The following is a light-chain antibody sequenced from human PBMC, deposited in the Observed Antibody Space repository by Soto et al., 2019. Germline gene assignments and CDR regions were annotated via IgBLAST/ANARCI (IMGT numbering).Light chain of an antibody. CDR1: QSVGSN. J-gene: IGKJ1*01. V-gene: IGKV3-15*01. Sequence: EIVMTQSPGTLSVSPGESATLSCRASQSVGSNLAWYQQKPGQAPRLLMYGASTRATGIPARFIGGGSGTEFTLTISSLQSEDFAVYYCQQYKNGWAFGQGTKVEI. CDR2: GAS. CDR3: QQYKNGWA.